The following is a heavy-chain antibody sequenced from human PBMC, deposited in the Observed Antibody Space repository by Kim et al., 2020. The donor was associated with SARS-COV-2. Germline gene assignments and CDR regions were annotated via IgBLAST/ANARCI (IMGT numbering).Heavy chain of an antibody. D-gene: IGHD2-2*01. CDR3: ARHIVVVPAAIEGWFDP. V-gene: IGHV4-31*02. Sequence: LKSRVTISVDTSKNQFSLKRSSVTAADTAVYYCARHIVVVPAAIEGWFDPWGQGTLVTISS. J-gene: IGHJ5*02.